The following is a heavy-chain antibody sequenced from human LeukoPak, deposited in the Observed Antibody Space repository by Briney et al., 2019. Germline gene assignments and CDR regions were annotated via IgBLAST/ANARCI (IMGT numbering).Heavy chain of an antibody. Sequence: PGGSLRLSCAASGFTFSSYGMHWVRQAPGKGLEWVAVIWYDGSNKYYADSVKGRFTISRDNPKNTLYLQMNSLRAEDTAVYYCAREFKGYCSSTSCPPRFDPWGQGTLVTVSS. CDR1: GFTFSSYG. CDR3: AREFKGYCSSTSCPPRFDP. CDR2: IWYDGSNK. V-gene: IGHV3-33*01. D-gene: IGHD2-2*01. J-gene: IGHJ5*02.